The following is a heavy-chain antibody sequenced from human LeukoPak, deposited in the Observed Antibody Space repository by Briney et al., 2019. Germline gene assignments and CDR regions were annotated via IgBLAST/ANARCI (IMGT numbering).Heavy chain of an antibody. CDR3: ARRGAVAGYYYYMDV. CDR1: GYRYTNYW. Sequence: GESLKISCKGSGYRYTNYWIAWVRQMPGKGLEWMGIIYPGDSDTRYSPSFQGQVTISADKSISTAYLQWSSLKASDTAIYYCARRGAVAGYYYYMDVWGKGTTVSVSS. J-gene: IGHJ6*03. D-gene: IGHD6-19*01. V-gene: IGHV5-51*01. CDR2: IYPGDSDT.